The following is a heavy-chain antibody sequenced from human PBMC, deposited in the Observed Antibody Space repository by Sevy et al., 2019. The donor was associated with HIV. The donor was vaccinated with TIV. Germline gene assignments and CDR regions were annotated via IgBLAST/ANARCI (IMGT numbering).Heavy chain of an antibody. CDR2: IHDSGST. D-gene: IGHD6-19*01. CDR3: ARDRLGAVADYMFLNYYYYGMDV. J-gene: IGHJ6*02. V-gene: IGHV4-30-4*01. Sequence: SETLSLTCTVSGGSISRGDYYWSWIRRPPGKGLEWIGYIHDSGSTSFNPSLESRVSLSMDTPMNQFSLRLSSVTAADTAVYYCARDRLGAVADYMFLNYYYYGMDVWGQGTTVTVSS. CDR1: GGSISRGDYY.